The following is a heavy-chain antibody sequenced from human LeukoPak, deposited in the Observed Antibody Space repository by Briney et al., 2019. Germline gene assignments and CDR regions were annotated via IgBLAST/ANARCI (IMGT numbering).Heavy chain of an antibody. Sequence: ASVKVSCKASGYTFISYDINWVRQATGQGLEWMGWMSPNSGNTGYAQKFQGRITVTKSTSISTAYMELSDPESEDTAVYYCARTPPDYGIDYWGQGTLVTVSS. CDR3: ARTPPDYGIDY. V-gene: IGHV1-8*01. D-gene: IGHD4-17*01. CDR2: MSPNSGNT. CDR1: GYTFISYD. J-gene: IGHJ4*02.